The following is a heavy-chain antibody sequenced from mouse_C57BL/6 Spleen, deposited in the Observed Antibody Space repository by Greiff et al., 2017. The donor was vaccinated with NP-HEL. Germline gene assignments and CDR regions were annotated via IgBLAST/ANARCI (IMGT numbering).Heavy chain of an antibody. CDR3: ARAGLLYAMDY. CDR2: ISDGGSYT. Sequence: DVMLVESGGGLVKPGGSLKLSCAASGFTFSSYAMSWVRQTPDKRLEWVATISDGGSYTYYPDNVKGRFTISRDNAKNNLYLQMSHLKSEDTAMYYCARAGLLYAMDYWGQGTSVTVSS. J-gene: IGHJ4*01. V-gene: IGHV5-4*03. D-gene: IGHD2-3*01. CDR1: GFTFSSYA.